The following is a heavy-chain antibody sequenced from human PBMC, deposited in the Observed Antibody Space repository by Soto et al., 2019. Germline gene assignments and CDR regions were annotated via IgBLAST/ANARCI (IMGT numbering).Heavy chain of an antibody. D-gene: IGHD3-10*01. CDR1: GGTFRSNA. J-gene: IGHJ6*02. CDR3: ASLPSFYYGSGYGMDV. V-gene: IGHV1-69*01. CDR2: LIPTFGTT. Sequence: QVQLVQSGTEVKKPGSSVKVSCKASGGTFRSNAISWVRQAPGQGLEWMGGLIPTFGTTNYAQKFQGRVTITADESASPAYMELSSLRSDDTAVYYCASLPSFYYGSGYGMDVWGQGTTVTVSS.